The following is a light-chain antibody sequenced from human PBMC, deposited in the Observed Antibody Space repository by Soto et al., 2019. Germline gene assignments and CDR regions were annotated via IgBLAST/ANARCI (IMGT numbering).Light chain of an antibody. V-gene: IGKV1-8*01. CDR2: AAS. CDR3: QQYYSYPQLT. Sequence: AIRMTQPPSSLSASTGDRVTITCRARQGNSSYLAWYQQKPGKAPKLLIDAASTLQSGVPSRFSGSGSGTDFTLTISCLQSEDFATYYCQQYYSYPQLTFGGGTKVDIK. CDR1: QGNSSY. J-gene: IGKJ4*01.